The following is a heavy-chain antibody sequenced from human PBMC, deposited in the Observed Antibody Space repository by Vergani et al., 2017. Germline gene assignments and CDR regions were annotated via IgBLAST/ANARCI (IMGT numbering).Heavy chain of an antibody. J-gene: IGHJ6*02. CDR2: MNPNSGNT. D-gene: IGHD6-19*01. CDR1: GYTFTSYD. V-gene: IGHV1-8*03. Sequence: QEQLVQSGSELKKPGASVKVSCKASGYTFTSYDINWVRQATGQGLEWMGWMNPNSGNTGYAQKFRGRVTITRNTSISTAYLELSSLRSEDTAVSYCARVFGGYSRGGWRIYYYYYGMDVWGQGTTVTVSS. CDR3: ARVFGGYSRGGWRIYYYYYGMDV.